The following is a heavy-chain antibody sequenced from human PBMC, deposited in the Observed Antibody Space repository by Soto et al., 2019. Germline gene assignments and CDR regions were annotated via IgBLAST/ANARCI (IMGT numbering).Heavy chain of an antibody. CDR1: GFTFSDYY. CDR2: ISSGATTM. Sequence: QVQLVESGGGLVKPGGSLRLSCAASGFTFSDYYMSWIRQAPGKGLEWVSYISSGATTMSYADSVKGRFTISRDNAKNSLYLQMNSLRAEDTAVYYCARGWYNYYYYGMDVWGQGTTVTVSS. D-gene: IGHD1-20*01. J-gene: IGHJ6*02. CDR3: ARGWYNYYYYGMDV. V-gene: IGHV3-11*01.